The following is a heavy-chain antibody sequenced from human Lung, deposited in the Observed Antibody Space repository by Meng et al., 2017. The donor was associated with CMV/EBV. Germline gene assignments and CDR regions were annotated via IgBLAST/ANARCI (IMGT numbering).Heavy chain of an antibody. J-gene: IGHJ4*02. V-gene: IGHV4-4*02. CDR1: GGSISSSNW. CDR3: ASFPPPGKQWLVTDY. CDR2: IYHSGST. Sequence: QWQTRESGPGLCKPSGPLSLTCAVSGGSISSSNWWSWVRQPPGKGLEWIGEIYHSGSTNYNPSLKSRVTISVDKSKNQFSLKLSSVTAADTAVYYCASFPPPGKQWLVTDYWGQGTLVTVSS. D-gene: IGHD6-19*01.